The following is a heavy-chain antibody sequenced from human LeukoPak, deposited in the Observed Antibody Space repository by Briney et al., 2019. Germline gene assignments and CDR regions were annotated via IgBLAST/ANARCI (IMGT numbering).Heavy chain of an antibody. V-gene: IGHV4-34*01. D-gene: IGHD6-19*01. CDR3: ARGSGWYDFDY. CDR2: INHSGST. J-gene: IGHJ4*02. CDR1: GGFFSGYY. Sequence: SETLSLTCAVYGGFFSGYYWSWIRQPPGKGLEWIGEINHSGSTNYNPSLKSRVTISVDTSKNQFSLKLSSVTAADTAVYYCARGSGWYDFDYWGQGTLVTVSS.